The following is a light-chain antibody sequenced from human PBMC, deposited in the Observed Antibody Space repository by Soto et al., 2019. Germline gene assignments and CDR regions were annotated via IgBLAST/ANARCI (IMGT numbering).Light chain of an antibody. CDR3: QQRSNWPLYS. V-gene: IGKV3-11*01. CDR2: DAS. CDR1: QSVSSY. J-gene: IGKJ2*01. Sequence: EIVLTQSPATLSLSPGERATLSCRASQSVSSYLAWYQQKPGQAPRLLIYDASIRTTGIPARFSGSGSGTDFTLTISSLEPEDFAVYYCQQRSNWPLYSFGQGTKLEIK.